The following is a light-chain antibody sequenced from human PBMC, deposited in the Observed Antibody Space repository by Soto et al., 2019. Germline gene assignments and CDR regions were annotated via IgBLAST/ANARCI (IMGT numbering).Light chain of an antibody. CDR2: GAS. V-gene: IGKV3-15*01. CDR3: QQSNNWPLS. J-gene: IGKJ4*01. Sequence: EIMRTQSPATLSVSPGDRVTLSCRASQSVNSRLAWYQQNPGQAPRLLIYGASTRATDIPARFSGSGSGTEFTLTISSLQSEDFGVYYCQQSNNWPLSFGGGTKVEIK. CDR1: QSVNSR.